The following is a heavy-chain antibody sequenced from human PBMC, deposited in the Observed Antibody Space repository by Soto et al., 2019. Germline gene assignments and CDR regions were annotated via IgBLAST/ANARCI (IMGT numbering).Heavy chain of an antibody. J-gene: IGHJ6*02. CDR2: ISGSGGST. Sequence: TSETLSLTCAVSGYSITNGYYWGWIRQPPGKGLEWVSSISGSGGSTHYIDSVKGHFTISRDNSKNTLYLQMNSLRVEDTAVYYCAKAALGDYDSRGYGLDVWGQGTTVTVSS. CDR1: GYSITNGYY. V-gene: IGHV3-23*01. CDR3: AKAALGDYDSRGYGLDV. D-gene: IGHD3-22*01.